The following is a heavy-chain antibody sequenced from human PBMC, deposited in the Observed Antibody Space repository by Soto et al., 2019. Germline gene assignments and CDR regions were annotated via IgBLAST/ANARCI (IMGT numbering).Heavy chain of an antibody. Sequence: QVQLVQSGADVKKPGSSVKVSGKTSGGPFGSSAISWVRQAPAQGLEWMGEIIPVFDKANYAQNFQGRLTITADEPTGTVFMQLSSLRSEDTAVYFCARLRRDWGDAFDLWGLGTFVTVSS. CDR1: GGPFGSSA. J-gene: IGHJ3*01. CDR3: ARLRRDWGDAFDL. CDR2: IIPVFDKA. V-gene: IGHV1-69*01. D-gene: IGHD3-16*01.